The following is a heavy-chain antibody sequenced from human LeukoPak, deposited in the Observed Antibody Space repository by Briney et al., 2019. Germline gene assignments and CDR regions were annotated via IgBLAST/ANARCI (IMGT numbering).Heavy chain of an antibody. Sequence: LETLSLTCTVSARSIGTYYWSWIRQPPGKGLEWIGYIQYSGSTNYNPSLKSRVIISVDTSKNQFSLKLISVTAADTAVYYCARASIVGATYYFDYWGQGTLVTVSS. D-gene: IGHD1-26*01. CDR2: IQYSGST. CDR3: ARASIVGATYYFDY. CDR1: ARSIGTYY. J-gene: IGHJ4*02. V-gene: IGHV4-59*01.